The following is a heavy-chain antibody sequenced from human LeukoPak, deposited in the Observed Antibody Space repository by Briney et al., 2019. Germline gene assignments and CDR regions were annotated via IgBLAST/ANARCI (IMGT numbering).Heavy chain of an antibody. CDR3: AKDQWDY. V-gene: IGHV3-30*18. CDR1: GFTFSSYG. D-gene: IGHD2-8*01. CDR2: ISYDGSNK. J-gene: IGHJ4*02. Sequence: GGSLRLSCAASGFTFSSYGMHWVRQAPGKGLEWVAVISYDGSNKYYADSVKGRFTVSRDNSKNTLYLQMNSLRAEDTAVYYCAKDQWDYWGQGTLVTVSS.